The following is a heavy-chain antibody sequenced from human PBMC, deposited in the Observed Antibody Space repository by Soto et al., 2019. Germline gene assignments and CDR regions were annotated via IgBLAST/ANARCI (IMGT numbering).Heavy chain of an antibody. Sequence: SETLSLTCTVSGGSISSSSYYWGWIRQPPGKGLEWIGSIYYSGSTYYNPSLKSRVTISVDTSKNQFSLRLSSVTAADTAVYYCARSYCTNGVCFALNWFDPWGQGTLVTVSS. V-gene: IGHV4-39*01. CDR2: IYYSGST. CDR1: GGSISSSSYY. D-gene: IGHD2-8*01. CDR3: ARSYCTNGVCFALNWFDP. J-gene: IGHJ5*02.